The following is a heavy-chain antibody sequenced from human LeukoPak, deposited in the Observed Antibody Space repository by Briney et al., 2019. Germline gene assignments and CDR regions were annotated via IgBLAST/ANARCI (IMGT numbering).Heavy chain of an antibody. CDR2: INPNSGGT. J-gene: IGHJ4*02. CDR1: GYTFTGYY. D-gene: IGHD6-6*01. CDR3: ARGDPRPIAARYAAGVDY. V-gene: IGHV1-2*02. Sequence: ASVKVSCKASGYTFTGYYMHWVRQAPGQGLEWMGWINPNSGGTNYAQKFQGRVTMTRDTSISTAYMELSRLRSDDTAVYYCARGDPRPIAARYAAGVDYWGQGTLVTVSS.